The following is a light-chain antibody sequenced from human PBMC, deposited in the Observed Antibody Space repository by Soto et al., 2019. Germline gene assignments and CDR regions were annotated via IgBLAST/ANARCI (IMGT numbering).Light chain of an antibody. CDR3: ATWDASLSGWV. V-gene: IGLV1-47*01. CDR1: SSNIGRNY. CDR2: KNN. Sequence: QSVLTQPPSASGTPGQRVTISCSGSSSNIGRNYVYWYQQLPGTAPKLLIYKNNQRPLGVPDRFSGSKSGTSASLAISGLRSEDEADYYCATWDASLSGWVFGGGTKLTVL. J-gene: IGLJ3*02.